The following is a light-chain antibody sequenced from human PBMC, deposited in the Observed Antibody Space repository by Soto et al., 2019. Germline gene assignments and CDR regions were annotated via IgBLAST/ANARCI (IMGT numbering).Light chain of an antibody. CDR1: SSDVGGYNY. CDR2: EVN. Sequence: QSALTQPASVSASPGQSITISCTGTSSDVGGYNYVSWYEQHPGKAPKLIIYEVNNRPSGVSSRFSGSKSGNTASLTISGLQAEEEADYYCSSYASSNAVLFGGGTKLTVL. CDR3: SSYASSNAVL. V-gene: IGLV2-14*01. J-gene: IGLJ2*01.